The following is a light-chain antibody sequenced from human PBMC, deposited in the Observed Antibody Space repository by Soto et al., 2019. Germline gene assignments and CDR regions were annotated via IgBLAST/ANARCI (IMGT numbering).Light chain of an antibody. Sequence: QPVLTQPPSVSGAPGQRVTISCTGSSSNIGAGYNVHWYQQHPGTAPKLLIYGNSNRPSGVPDRFSGSKSGTSASLAITGLQAEDEAEYDCQSYDSSLSGWVFGGGTKLTVL. J-gene: IGLJ3*02. CDR1: SSNIGAGYN. CDR3: QSYDSSLSGWV. V-gene: IGLV1-40*01. CDR2: GNS.